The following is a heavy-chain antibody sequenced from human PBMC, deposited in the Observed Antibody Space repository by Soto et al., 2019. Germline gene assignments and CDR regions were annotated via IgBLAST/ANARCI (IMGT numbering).Heavy chain of an antibody. Sequence: PGGSLRLPCPASAYTFSNTAMNCTRQLLGKGLEWLSSISANGRNAYYADSVKGRFTISRDRSKNTLYLQLDSLRVEDTAIYFCAKDLSSLGWLALGAPFDSWGQGTLVTVSS. V-gene: IGHV3-23*01. CDR1: AYTFSNTA. CDR2: ISANGRNA. D-gene: IGHD3-22*01. J-gene: IGHJ4*02. CDR3: AKDLSSLGWLALGAPFDS.